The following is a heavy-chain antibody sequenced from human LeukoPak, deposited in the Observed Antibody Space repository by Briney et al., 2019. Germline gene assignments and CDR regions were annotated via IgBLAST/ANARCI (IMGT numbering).Heavy chain of an antibody. V-gene: IGHV4-39*01. CDR1: GASVSSSSYY. Sequence: PSETLSLTCPVNGASVSSSSYYWGWIRQPPGKGLKWIGSIYYSGSTYYNPSLKSRVTISVDTSKNQFSLKLSSVTAADTAVYYCARTVYSSGWYINYWGQGTLVTVSS. J-gene: IGHJ4*02. CDR2: IYYSGST. D-gene: IGHD6-19*01. CDR3: ARTVYSSGWYINY.